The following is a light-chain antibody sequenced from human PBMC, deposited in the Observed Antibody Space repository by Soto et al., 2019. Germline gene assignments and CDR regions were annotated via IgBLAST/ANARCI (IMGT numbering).Light chain of an antibody. J-gene: IGLJ1*01. Sequence: QSLLAHPASLSGSPGQSITISCTGTSSDVGNYIFVSWYRQHPGKAPKLMIYDINNRPSGVSNRFSGSKSGNTASLTISGLQAEDEADYYCVSYTTSASYVFGTGTKVTVL. V-gene: IGLV2-14*01. CDR3: VSYTTSASYV. CDR1: SSDVGNYIF. CDR2: DIN.